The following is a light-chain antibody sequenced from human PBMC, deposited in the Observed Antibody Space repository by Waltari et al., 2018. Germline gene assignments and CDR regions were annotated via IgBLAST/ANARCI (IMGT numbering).Light chain of an antibody. CDR3: VQSKEFPWT. Sequence: DIVLTQIPLSSVGTLGQPASISCRSTHSLVYSDGRTYLSWHHQRPGQPPRLLIYHFSNRISGVPDRFRGSGTETDFTLKISRVDADDVGVYYCVQSKEFPWTFGQGTKVEV. V-gene: IGKV2-24*01. CDR1: HSLVYSDGRTY. CDR2: HFS. J-gene: IGKJ1*01.